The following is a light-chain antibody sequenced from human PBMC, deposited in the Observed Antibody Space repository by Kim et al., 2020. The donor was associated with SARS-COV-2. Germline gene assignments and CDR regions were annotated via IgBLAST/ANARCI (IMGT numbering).Light chain of an antibody. CDR3: QQSYSTPFT. J-gene: IGKJ4*01. CDR2: AAS. CDR1: QSISSY. Sequence: DIQMTQSPSSLSASVGDRATITCRASQSISSYLNWYQQKPGKAPKLLIYAASSLQSGVPSRFSGSGSGTDFTLTISSLQPEDFAAYYCQQSYSTPFTFGRGTKVDIK. V-gene: IGKV1-39*01.